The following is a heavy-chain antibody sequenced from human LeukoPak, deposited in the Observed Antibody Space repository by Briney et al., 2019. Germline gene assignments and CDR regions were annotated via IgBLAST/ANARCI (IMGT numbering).Heavy chain of an antibody. D-gene: IGHD6-13*01. J-gene: IGHJ3*02. CDR3: ARGYSSSWYDAFDI. V-gene: IGHV1-2*06. Sequence: GASVKVSCKASGYTFTGYYMHWVRQAPGQGLEWMGRINPNSGDTNYAQKFQGRVTMTRDTSISTAYMELSRLRSDDTAVYYCARGYSSSWYDAFDIWGQGTMVTVSS. CDR2: INPNSGDT. CDR1: GYTFTGYY.